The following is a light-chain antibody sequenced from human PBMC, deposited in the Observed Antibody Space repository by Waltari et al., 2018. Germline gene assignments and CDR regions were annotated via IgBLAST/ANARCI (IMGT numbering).Light chain of an antibody. CDR1: QGISSW. Sequence: DIQMTQSPSTLSASVGDRVTITCRASQGISSWMAWYQQKPGKAPKLLIYKASKLESGVPSRFSGFGSRTEFTLIISSLQPDDLATYYCQQYNSHSTFGQGTKLEIK. CDR3: QQYNSHST. V-gene: IGKV1-5*03. CDR2: KAS. J-gene: IGKJ2*01.